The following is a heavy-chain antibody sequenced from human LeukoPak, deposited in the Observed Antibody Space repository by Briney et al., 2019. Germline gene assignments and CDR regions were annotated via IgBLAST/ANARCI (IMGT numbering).Heavy chain of an antibody. V-gene: IGHV1-69*13. D-gene: IGHD5-18*01. Sequence: SVKVSCKASGGTFSSYAISWVRQAPGQGLEWMGGIIPIFGTANYAQKFQGRVTITADESTSTAYMELSSLRSDDTAVYYCARVEYSYAIDYWGQGTLVTVSS. CDR3: ARVEYSYAIDY. CDR2: IIPIFGTA. CDR1: GGTFSSYA. J-gene: IGHJ4*02.